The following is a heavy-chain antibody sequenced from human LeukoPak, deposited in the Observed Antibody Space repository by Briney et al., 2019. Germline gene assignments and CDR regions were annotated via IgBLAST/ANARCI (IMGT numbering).Heavy chain of an antibody. J-gene: IGHJ4*02. D-gene: IGHD3-16*02. CDR3: ARTVWGSYRAHFDY. Sequence: SVKVSCKASGGTFSSYAISWVRQAPGQGLEWMGGIIPIFGTANYAQKFQGRVTITTDESTSQAYMELSSLRSEDTAVYYCARTVWGSYRAHFDYWAREPWSPSPQ. CDR2: IIPIFGTA. V-gene: IGHV1-69*05. CDR1: GGTFSSYA.